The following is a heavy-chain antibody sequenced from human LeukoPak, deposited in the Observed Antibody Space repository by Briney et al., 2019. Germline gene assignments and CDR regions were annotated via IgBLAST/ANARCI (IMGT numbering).Heavy chain of an antibody. CDR3: ARSGSYYEAFDI. CDR1: GFTFSSYW. CDR2: INSDGSST. Sequence: GGSLRLSCAASGFTFSSYWMHWVRQAPGKGLVWVSRINSDGSSTSYADSVKGRFTISRDNAKNTLYLQMNSLRAEDTAVYYCARSGSYYEAFDIWGQGTMVTVPS. J-gene: IGHJ3*02. D-gene: IGHD1-26*01. V-gene: IGHV3-74*01.